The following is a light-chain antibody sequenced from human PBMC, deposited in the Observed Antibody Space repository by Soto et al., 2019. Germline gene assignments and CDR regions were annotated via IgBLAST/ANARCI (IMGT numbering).Light chain of an antibody. CDR2: GAS. CDR3: QQYHSWPHT. J-gene: IGKJ2*01. CDR1: QSVTTN. Sequence: ETVLTQSPATLSVSPGERATFSCRASQSVTTNLAWYQQKPGQVPMLLLYGASTRATGIPARFSVSGSGTEFTLSISSLQSDDFAIYHCQQYHSWPHTFGQGTKLEIK. V-gene: IGKV3-15*01.